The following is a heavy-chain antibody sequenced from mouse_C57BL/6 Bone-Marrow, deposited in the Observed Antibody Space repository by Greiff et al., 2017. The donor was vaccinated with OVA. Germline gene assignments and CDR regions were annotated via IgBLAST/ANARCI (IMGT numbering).Heavy chain of an antibody. J-gene: IGHJ1*03. CDR3: ARSGYYGSTSWYFDV. CDR2: IDPSDSYT. Sequence: VQLQQPGAELVMPGASVKLSCKASGYTFTSYWMRWVKQRPGQGLEWIGEIDPSDSYTTYNQKFKGKSTLTVDKSSSTAYMQLSSLTSEDSAVYYCARSGYYGSTSWYFDVWGTGTTVTVSS. D-gene: IGHD1-1*01. V-gene: IGHV1-69*01. CDR1: GYTFTSYW.